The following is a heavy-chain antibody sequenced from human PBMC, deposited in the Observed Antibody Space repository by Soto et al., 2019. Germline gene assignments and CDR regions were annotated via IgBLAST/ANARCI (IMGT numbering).Heavy chain of an antibody. D-gene: IGHD4-17*01. V-gene: IGHV4-61*01. CDR3: ARDRVTTVTTYYYYGMDV. CDR1: GGSVSSGSYY. CDR2: IYYSGST. Sequence: QVQLQESGPGLGKPSETLSLTCTVSGGSVSSGSYYWSWIRQPPGKGLEWIGYIYYSGSTNYNRSLRSRVTISVDTAKNQFSLKLSSVTAADTAVYYCARDRVTTVTTYYYYGMDVWGQGTTVTVSS. J-gene: IGHJ6*02.